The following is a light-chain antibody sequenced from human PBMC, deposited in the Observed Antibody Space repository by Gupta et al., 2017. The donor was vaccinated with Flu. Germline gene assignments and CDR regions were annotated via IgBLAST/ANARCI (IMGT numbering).Light chain of an antibody. V-gene: IGKV1-27*01. CDR1: QGISNY. J-gene: IGKJ1*01. CDR3: QKYNSAPWT. Sequence: GDRVTITCRASQGISNYLGWYQQKPGKVPKLLIYAASTVQSGVQTWFSGRGSGTDFTLTISSLQPEDVATYCRQKYNSAPWTFGQGTKVEIK. CDR2: AAS.